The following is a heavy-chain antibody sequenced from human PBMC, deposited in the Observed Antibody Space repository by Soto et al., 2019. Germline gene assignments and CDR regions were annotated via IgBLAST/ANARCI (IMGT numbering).Heavy chain of an antibody. CDR2: IYHSGST. J-gene: IGHJ4*02. CDR3: ARSRFLEWLLASDYFDY. D-gene: IGHD3-3*01. Sequence: SLTCAVSGGSISSGGYSWSWIRQPPGKGLEWIGYIYHSGSTYYNPSLKSRVTISVDRSKNQFSLKLSSVTAADTAVYYCARSRFLEWLLASDYFDYWGQGTLVTVSS. V-gene: IGHV4-30-2*01. CDR1: GGSISSGGYS.